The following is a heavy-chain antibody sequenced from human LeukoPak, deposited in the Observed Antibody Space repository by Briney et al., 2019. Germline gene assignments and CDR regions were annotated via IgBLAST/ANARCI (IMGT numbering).Heavy chain of an antibody. CDR1: GFTFSSYG. V-gene: IGHV3-30*18. D-gene: IGHD3-10*01. CDR3: AKAYYGSGSPLDWFDP. J-gene: IGHJ5*02. CDR2: ISYDGSKK. Sequence: GGSLRLSCAASGFTFSSYGMHWVRQAPGKGLEWVAIISYDGSKKYYGDSVKGRFTISRDNSKNTLYLQMNSLRAEDTAVYYCAKAYYGSGSPLDWFDPWGQGNLVPVSS.